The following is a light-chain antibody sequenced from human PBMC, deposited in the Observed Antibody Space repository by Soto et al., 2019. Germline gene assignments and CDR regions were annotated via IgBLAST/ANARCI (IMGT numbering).Light chain of an antibody. CDR3: RSYAGSNTFVV. CDR1: SSDVGGYNY. V-gene: IGLV2-8*01. Sequence: QSALTQPPSASGSPGQSVTISCTGTSSDVGGYNYVSWYQHHPGKAPKLMIYEVSKRPSGVPDRFSGSKSGNTASLTVSGLQAEDEADYYCRSYAGSNTFVVFGGGTKLTVL. J-gene: IGLJ2*01. CDR2: EVS.